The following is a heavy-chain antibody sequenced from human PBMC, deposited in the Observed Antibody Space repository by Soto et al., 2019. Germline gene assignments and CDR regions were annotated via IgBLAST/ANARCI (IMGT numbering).Heavy chain of an antibody. D-gene: IGHD4-17*01. V-gene: IGHV3-15*01. Sequence: EVHLVESGGGLVKPGGSLRLSCAASGFTFSNAWMSWVRQTPGKGLEWVGRIKRETDGGTTDYAAPVKGRVTISRDDSRNKLYLQMNNLKTDHTADYYCTADATTVTTIVYWCQGTLVTVSS. CDR3: TADATTVTTIVY. J-gene: IGHJ4*02. CDR1: GFTFSNAW. CDR2: IKRETDGGTT.